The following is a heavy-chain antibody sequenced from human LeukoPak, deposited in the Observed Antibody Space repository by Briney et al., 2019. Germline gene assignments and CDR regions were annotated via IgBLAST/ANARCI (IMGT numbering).Heavy chain of an antibody. CDR1: GGSISIYY. CDR3: ARLYATVVRGSWFDP. J-gene: IGHJ5*02. V-gene: IGHV4-4*07. Sequence: PSETLSLTCTVSGGSISIYYWNWIRQPAGKGLEWIGRIFTSGITNYNPSLKSRVTMSVDTSKNQFSLKLSSVTAADTAVYYCARLYATVVRGSWFDPWGQGTLVTVSS. CDR2: IFTSGIT. D-gene: IGHD3-10*01.